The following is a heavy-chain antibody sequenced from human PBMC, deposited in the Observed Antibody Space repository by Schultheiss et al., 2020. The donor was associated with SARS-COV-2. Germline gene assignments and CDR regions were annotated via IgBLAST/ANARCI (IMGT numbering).Heavy chain of an antibody. CDR1: GYTFTSYD. J-gene: IGHJ6*02. D-gene: IGHD5-12*01. CDR3: ARASTDIVATSNYYGMDV. Sequence: ASVKVSCKASGYTFTSYDINWVRQATGQGLEWMGWMNPNSGNTGYAQKFQGRVTMTRNTSISTAYMELSSLRSEDTAVYYCARASTDIVATSNYYGMDVWGQGTTVTVSS. V-gene: IGHV1-8*01. CDR2: MNPNSGNT.